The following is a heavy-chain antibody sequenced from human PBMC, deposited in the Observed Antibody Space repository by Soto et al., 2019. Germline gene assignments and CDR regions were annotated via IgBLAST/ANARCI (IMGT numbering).Heavy chain of an antibody. D-gene: IGHD3-22*01. CDR2: ISAYNGNT. V-gene: IGHV1-18*04. CDR1: GYTFTSYG. Sequence: ASVKVSCKASGYTFTSYGISWVRQAPGQGLEGMGWISAYNGNTNYAQKLQGRVTMTTDTSTSTAYMELRSLRSDDTAAYYCARDAPRWDYYDSSGYYSPVDYWGQGTLVTVSS. J-gene: IGHJ4*02. CDR3: ARDAPRWDYYDSSGYYSPVDY.